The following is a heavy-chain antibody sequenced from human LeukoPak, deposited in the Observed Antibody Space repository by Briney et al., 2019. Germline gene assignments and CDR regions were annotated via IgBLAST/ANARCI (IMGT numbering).Heavy chain of an antibody. CDR1: GYTFTNNF. J-gene: IGHJ5*02. D-gene: IGHD5-24*01. CDR3: ARDISARDEAWWFDP. Sequence: GASVKVSCKAFGYTFTNNFMHWVRQAPEQGPEWMALISPTGSFTAYAQKFQGRVTLTRDLSTSTDYLELRSLRSEDTAVYYCARDISARDEAWWFDPWGQGTLVTVSS. V-gene: IGHV1-46*01. CDR2: ISPTGSFT.